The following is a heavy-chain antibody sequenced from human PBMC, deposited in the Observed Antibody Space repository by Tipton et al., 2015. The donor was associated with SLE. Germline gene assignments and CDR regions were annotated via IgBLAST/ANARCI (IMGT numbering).Heavy chain of an antibody. CDR3: ASSFYCGGDCYPYYFDY. J-gene: IGHJ4*02. D-gene: IGHD2-21*01. CDR1: GFTFNRYW. Sequence: SLRLSCAASGFTFNRYWMSWVRPAPGKGLEWVANIKQDGSEKDYVDSVKGRFTISRDNAKNSLYLQMNSLRVEDTAVYYCASSFYCGGDCYPYYFDYWGQGTLVTVSS. CDR2: IKQDGSEK. V-gene: IGHV3-7*01.